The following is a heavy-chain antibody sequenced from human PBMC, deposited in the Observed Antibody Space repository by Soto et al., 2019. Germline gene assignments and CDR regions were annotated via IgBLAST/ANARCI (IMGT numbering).Heavy chain of an antibody. CDR2: INPNSGGT. CDR3: ARWYYYDSSGSRDYYYGMDV. V-gene: IGHV1-2*04. J-gene: IGHJ6*02. Sequence: ASVKVSCKASGYTFTGYYMHWVRQAPGQGLEWMGWINPNSGGTNYAQKFQGWVTMTRDTSISTAYMELSRLRSDDMAVYYCARWYYYDSSGSRDYYYGMDVWGQGTTVTVSS. D-gene: IGHD3-22*01. CDR1: GYTFTGYY.